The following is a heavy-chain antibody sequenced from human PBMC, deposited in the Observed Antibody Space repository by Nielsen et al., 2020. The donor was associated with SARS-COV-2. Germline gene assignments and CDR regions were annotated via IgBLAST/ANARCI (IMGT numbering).Heavy chain of an antibody. V-gene: IGHV3-33*01. Sequence: GESLKISCAASGFTFSSYGMHWVRQAPGKGLEWVAVIWYDGSNKYYADSVKGRFTISRDNSKNTLYLQMNSLRAEDTAVYYCARGPGATPLNWYFDLWGRGTLVTVSS. D-gene: IGHD1-26*01. CDR3: ARGPGATPLNWYFDL. CDR2: IWYDGSNK. CDR1: GFTFSSYG. J-gene: IGHJ2*01.